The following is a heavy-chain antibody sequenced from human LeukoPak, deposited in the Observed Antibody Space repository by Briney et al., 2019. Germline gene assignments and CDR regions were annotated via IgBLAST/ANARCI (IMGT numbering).Heavy chain of an antibody. CDR1: GGSISSYY. J-gene: IGHJ4*02. CDR3: ARAIGYDFWTLYYFDY. D-gene: IGHD3-3*01. CDR2: IYYSGST. Sequence: SETLSLTCTVSGGSISSYYWSWIRQPPGKGREGIGYIYYSGSTNYNPSLKSRVTISVDTSKNQFSLKLSSVTAADTAVYYCARAIGYDFWTLYYFDYWGQGTLVTVSS. V-gene: IGHV4-59*01.